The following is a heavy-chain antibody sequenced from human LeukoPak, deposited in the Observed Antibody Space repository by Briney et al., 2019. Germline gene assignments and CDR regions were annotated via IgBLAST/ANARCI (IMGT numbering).Heavy chain of an antibody. CDR2: VSGSGGST. Sequence: QSGGSLRLSCVVSGFTFNRCWMSWDRQAPGKGLEWVSSVSGSGGSTYYADSVKGRFTISRDNSKSTLFLQMNSLRAEDTAVYYCAKSSYYDSSGYYREYYFDYWGQGTLVTVSS. J-gene: IGHJ4*02. CDR3: AKSSYYDSSGYYREYYFDY. V-gene: IGHV3-23*01. D-gene: IGHD3-22*01. CDR1: GFTFNRCW.